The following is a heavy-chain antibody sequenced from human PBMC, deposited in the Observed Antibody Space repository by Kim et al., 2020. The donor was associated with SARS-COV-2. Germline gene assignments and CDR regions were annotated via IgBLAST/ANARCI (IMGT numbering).Heavy chain of an antibody. D-gene: IGHD2-15*01. J-gene: IGHJ4*02. V-gene: IGHV4-61*01. Sequence: SETLSLTCTVSGGSVSSGSYYWSWIRQPPGKGLEWIGYIYYSGSTNYNPSLKSRVTISVDTSKNQFSLKLSSVTAADTAMYYCARGRGDIVVVVAATPPSVDYWGQGTLVTVSS. CDR1: GGSVSSGSYY. CDR3: ARGRGDIVVVVAATPPSVDY. CDR2: IYYSGST.